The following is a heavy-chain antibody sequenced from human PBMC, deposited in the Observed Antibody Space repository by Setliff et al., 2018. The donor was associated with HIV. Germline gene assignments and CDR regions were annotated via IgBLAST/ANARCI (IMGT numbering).Heavy chain of an antibody. J-gene: IGHJ3*01. CDR2: IFASGST. CDR1: GGSFSSYH. D-gene: IGHD3-10*01. V-gene: IGHV4-4*07. CDR3: ARVKLVWFGALSPDAFDV. Sequence: SETLSLTCTVSGGSFSSYHWSWIRHPAGKGLEWIGHIFASGSTKYNPSLESRVTMSVDTSRTQFSLKLRSVTAADTAVYYCARVKLVWFGALSPDAFDVWGQGTMVTVSS.